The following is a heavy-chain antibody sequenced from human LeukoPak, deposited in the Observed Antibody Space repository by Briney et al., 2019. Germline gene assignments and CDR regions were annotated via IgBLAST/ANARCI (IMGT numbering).Heavy chain of an antibody. J-gene: IGHJ6*03. CDR2: ISSSSSTI. CDR1: GFTFSSYS. V-gene: IGHV3-48*01. D-gene: IGHD2-2*01. Sequence: PGGSLRLSCAASGFTFSSYSMNWVRQAPGKGLEWVSYISSSSSTIYYADSVKGRFTISRDNAKNSLYLQMNSLRTEDTAVYYCARDSDCSSISCRYYYYYMDVWGKGTTVTVSS. CDR3: ARDSDCSSISCRYYYYYMDV.